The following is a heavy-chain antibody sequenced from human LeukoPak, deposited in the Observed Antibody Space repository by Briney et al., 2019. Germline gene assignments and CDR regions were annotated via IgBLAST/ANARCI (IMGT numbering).Heavy chain of an antibody. V-gene: IGHV3-7*01. CDR1: GFTFSSYR. CDR3: ARDFYSSRLDY. D-gene: IGHD6-13*01. CDR2: IKQDGSEK. J-gene: IGHJ4*02. Sequence: GGSLRLSCAASGFTFSSYRMSWVRQAPGKGLEWVANIKQDGSEKYYVDSVKGRFTISRDNAKNSLYLQMNSLRAEDTAVYYCARDFYSSRLDYWGQGTLVTVSS.